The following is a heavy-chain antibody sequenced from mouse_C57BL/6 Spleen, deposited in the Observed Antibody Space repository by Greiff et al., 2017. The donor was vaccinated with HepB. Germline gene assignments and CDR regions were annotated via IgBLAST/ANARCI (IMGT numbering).Heavy chain of an antibody. CDR1: GFNIKDDY. Sequence: EVQLQQSGAELVRPGASVKLSCTASGFNIKDDYMHWVKQRPEQGLEWIGWIDTENGDTEYASKFQGKATITADTSSNPAYLQLSSLTSEDTAVYYCTSPLLRHGAWFAYWGQGTLVTVSA. CDR2: IDTENGDT. V-gene: IGHV14-4*01. CDR3: TSPLLRHGAWFAY. D-gene: IGHD2-12*01. J-gene: IGHJ3*01.